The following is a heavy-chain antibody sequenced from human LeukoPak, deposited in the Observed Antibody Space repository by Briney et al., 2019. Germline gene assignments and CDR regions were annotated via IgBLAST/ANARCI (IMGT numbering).Heavy chain of an antibody. CDR1: GGSIGSSYYY. D-gene: IGHD2-21*02. CDR2: IYYSGST. CDR3: ARAAYCGGDCYLFDY. Sequence: SETLSLTCTVSGGSIGSSYYYWGWIRQPPGKGLEWIGSIYYSGSTYYNSSLKSRVTISVDTSKNQFSLKLSSLTAADTAVYYCARAAYCGGDCYLFDYWGQGTLVTVFS. J-gene: IGHJ4*02. V-gene: IGHV4-39*01.